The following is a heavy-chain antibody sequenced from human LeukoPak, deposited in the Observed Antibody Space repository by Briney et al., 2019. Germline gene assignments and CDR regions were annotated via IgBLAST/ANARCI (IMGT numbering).Heavy chain of an antibody. D-gene: IGHD3-22*01. J-gene: IGHJ4*02. Sequence: SETLSLTCTVSGDSISIYYWSWIRQPPGKGLEWIGYIYNSGSTNYNPSLKSRVTISVDTSKNQFSLKLSSVTAADTAVYYCARDQLYDSSGYHPEIYWGQGTLVTVSS. CDR1: GDSISIYY. V-gene: IGHV4-4*08. CDR3: ARDQLYDSSGYHPEIY. CDR2: IYNSGST.